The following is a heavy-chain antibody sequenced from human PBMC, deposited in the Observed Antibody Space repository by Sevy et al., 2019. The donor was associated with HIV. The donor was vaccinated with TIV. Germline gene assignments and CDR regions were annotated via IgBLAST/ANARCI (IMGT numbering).Heavy chain of an antibody. D-gene: IGHD3-22*01. Sequence: GGSLRLSCAASGFTFSSYAMNWIRQAPGKGLEWVSGISGSGGRGDKTNYADSVKGRFTISRDDSKHSLYLQLKSLRAEETAIYYCARKYDSSGYFDYWGQGTLVTVSS. CDR2: ISGSGGRGDKT. J-gene: IGHJ4*02. CDR3: ARKYDSSGYFDY. CDR1: GFTFSSYA. V-gene: IGHV3-23*01.